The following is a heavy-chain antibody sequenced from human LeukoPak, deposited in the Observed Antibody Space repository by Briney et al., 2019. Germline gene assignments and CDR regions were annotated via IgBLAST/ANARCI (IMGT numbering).Heavy chain of an antibody. V-gene: IGHV4-61*08. CDR2: IYYSGST. J-gene: IGHJ4*02. CDR1: GGSISSGGYY. CDR3: ASSGYSYGYESDY. Sequence: SETLSLTCTVSGGSISSGGYYWSWVRQHPGKGLEWIGYIYYSGSTNYNPSLKSRVTISVDTFKNQFSLKLSSVTAADTAVYYCASSGYSYGYESDYWGQGTLVTVSS. D-gene: IGHD5-18*01.